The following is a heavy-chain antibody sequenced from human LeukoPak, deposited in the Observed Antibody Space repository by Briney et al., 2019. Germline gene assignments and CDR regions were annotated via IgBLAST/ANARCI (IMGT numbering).Heavy chain of an antibody. CDR1: GFTFSSYG. J-gene: IGHJ4*02. CDR3: AKRGTD. Sequence: PGGSLRLSCAASGFTFSSYGMHWVRQAPGKGLEWVAVISYDGSNKYYADSVKGRFTISRDNSKNTLYLQMNSLRAEDTAVYYCAKRGTDWGQGTLVTVSS. D-gene: IGHD3-16*01. V-gene: IGHV3-30-3*02. CDR2: ISYDGSNK.